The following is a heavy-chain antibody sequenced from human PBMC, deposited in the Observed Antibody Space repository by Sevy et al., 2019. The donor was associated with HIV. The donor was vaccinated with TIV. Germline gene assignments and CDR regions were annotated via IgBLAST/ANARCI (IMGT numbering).Heavy chain of an antibody. CDR2: ISSSSNYI. CDR1: GFSFQYS. Sequence: GGSLRLSCRVSGFSFQYSMNWVRQAPGKGLEWVSSISSSSNYIYYADSLKGGFTVSSDNAKNSVYRQMNSLRAEDTAVYYCARDRRELSYDSSGYSDAFDIWGQGTLVTVSS. J-gene: IGHJ3*02. CDR3: ARDRRELSYDSSGYSDAFDI. D-gene: IGHD3-22*01. V-gene: IGHV3-21*01.